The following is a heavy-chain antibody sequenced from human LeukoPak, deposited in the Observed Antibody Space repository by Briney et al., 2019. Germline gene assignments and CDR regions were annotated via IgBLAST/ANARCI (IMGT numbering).Heavy chain of an antibody. V-gene: IGHV1-2*02. CDR1: GYTFTGYY. Sequence: GASVKVSCKASGYTFTGYYMHWVRQAPGQGLEWMGWINPNSGGTNYAQKFQGRVTMTRDTSISTAYMELSRLRSDDTAAYYCARIQYYDSSGYSYYFDYWGQGTLVTVSS. CDR2: INPNSGGT. D-gene: IGHD3-22*01. J-gene: IGHJ4*02. CDR3: ARIQYYDSSGYSYYFDY.